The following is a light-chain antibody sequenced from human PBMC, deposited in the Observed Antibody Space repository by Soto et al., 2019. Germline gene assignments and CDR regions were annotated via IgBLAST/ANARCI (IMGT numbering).Light chain of an antibody. J-gene: IGKJ4*01. Sequence: DIVMTQSPDSLAVSLGERATINCKSSQSVLYSSNNKNYLVWYQHKPGKAPKLMIYAASSLQSGVPSRFSGSGSGTDFTLTIRSLQPEDFATYYCKQSYNTPPTFGGGTKVDIK. V-gene: IGKV4-1*01. CDR1: QSVLYSSNNKNY. CDR2: AAS. CDR3: KQSYNTPPT.